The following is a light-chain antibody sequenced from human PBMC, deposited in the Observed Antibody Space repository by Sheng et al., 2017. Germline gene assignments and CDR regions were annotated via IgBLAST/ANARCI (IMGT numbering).Light chain of an antibody. V-gene: IGKV3-15*01. CDR2: GAS. Sequence: EIVMTQSPATLSVSPGERATLSCRASQSVYSKLAWYQQKPGQAPRLLIYGASTRATGIPARFSGSGSGTEFTLTISSLQSEDFAVYYCQQYDKWPLPFGGGTKVEIK. CDR3: QQYDKWPLP. CDR1: QSVYSK. J-gene: IGKJ4*01.